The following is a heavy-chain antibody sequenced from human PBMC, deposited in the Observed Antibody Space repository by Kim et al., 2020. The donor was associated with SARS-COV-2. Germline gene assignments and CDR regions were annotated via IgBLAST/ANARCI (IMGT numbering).Heavy chain of an antibody. D-gene: IGHD6-13*01. Sequence: YADSVKGRFTISRDNSKNTLYLQMNSLRAEDTAVYYCAKDFAAAAGIFDYWGQGTLVTVSS. J-gene: IGHJ4*02. V-gene: IGHV3-30*02. CDR3: AKDFAAAAGIFDY.